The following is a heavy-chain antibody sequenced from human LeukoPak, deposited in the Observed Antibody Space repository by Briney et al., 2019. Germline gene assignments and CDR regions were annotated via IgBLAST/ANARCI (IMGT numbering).Heavy chain of an antibody. Sequence: SETLSLTCAVYGGSFSGYYWSWIRQPPGKGLEWIGEINHSGSTNYNPSLKSRVTISVDTSKNQFSLKLSSVTAADTAVYYCARGRAVKVAFDIWGQGTMDTVSS. CDR1: GGSFSGYY. J-gene: IGHJ3*02. CDR3: ARGRAVKVAFDI. D-gene: IGHD4-17*01. V-gene: IGHV4-34*01. CDR2: INHSGST.